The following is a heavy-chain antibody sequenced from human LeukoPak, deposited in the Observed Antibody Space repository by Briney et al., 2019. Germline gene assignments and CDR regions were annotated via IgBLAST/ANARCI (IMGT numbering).Heavy chain of an antibody. D-gene: IGHD6-13*01. Sequence: GASVKVSCKASGYTFTSYAMSWVRQAPGQGLEWMGRVIPIFGTAKYAEKFQGRVTITTDESTGTAYMELSRLRSEDTAVYYCAQEIGESISGNYDYWCHGTLVNVSS. CDR2: VIPIFGTA. CDR3: AQEIGESISGNYDY. V-gene: IGHV1-69*05. J-gene: IGHJ4*01. CDR1: GYTFTSYA.